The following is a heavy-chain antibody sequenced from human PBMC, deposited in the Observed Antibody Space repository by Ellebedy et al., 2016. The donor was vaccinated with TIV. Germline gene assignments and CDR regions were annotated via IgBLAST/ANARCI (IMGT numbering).Heavy chain of an antibody. J-gene: IGHJ3*02. CDR2: ISSSSSYT. Sequence: GESLKISXAASGFTFSDYYMSWIRQAPGKGLEWVSYISSSSSYTNYADSVKGRFTISRDNAKNSLYLQMNSLRAEDTAVYYCARGDEYGGLAAFDIWGQGTMVTVSS. CDR3: ARGDEYGGLAAFDI. V-gene: IGHV3-11*05. D-gene: IGHD4-23*01. CDR1: GFTFSDYY.